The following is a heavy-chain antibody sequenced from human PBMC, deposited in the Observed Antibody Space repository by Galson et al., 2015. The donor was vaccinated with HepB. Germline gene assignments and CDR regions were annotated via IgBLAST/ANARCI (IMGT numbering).Heavy chain of an antibody. D-gene: IGHD3-3*01. Sequence: SVKVSCKASGYTFTGYGISWVRQAPGQGLEWMGWISAYNGNTNYAQKLQGRVTMTTDTSTSTAYMELRSLRSDDTAVYYCARARSLIWSGYSTHYYYYMDVWGKGTTVTVSS. CDR2: ISAYNGNT. CDR1: GYTFTGYG. J-gene: IGHJ6*03. V-gene: IGHV1-18*01. CDR3: ARARSLIWSGYSTHYYYYMDV.